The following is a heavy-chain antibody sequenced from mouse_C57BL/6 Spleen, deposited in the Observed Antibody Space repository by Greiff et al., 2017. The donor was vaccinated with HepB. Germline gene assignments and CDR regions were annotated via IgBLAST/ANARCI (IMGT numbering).Heavy chain of an antibody. Sequence: VQLVESGAELVRPGTSVKVSCKASGYAFTNYLIEWVKQRPGQGLEWIGVINPGSGGTNYNEKFKGKATLTADKSSSTAYMQLSSLTSEDSAVYFCARLGVTGSDYWGQGTTLTVSS. CDR3: ARLGVTGSDY. CDR2: INPGSGGT. D-gene: IGHD4-1*01. J-gene: IGHJ2*01. CDR1: GYAFTNYL. V-gene: IGHV1-54*01.